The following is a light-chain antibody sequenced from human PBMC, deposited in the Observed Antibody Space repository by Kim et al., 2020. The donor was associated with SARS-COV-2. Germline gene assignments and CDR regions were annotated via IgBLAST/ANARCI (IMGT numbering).Light chain of an antibody. V-gene: IGKV1-8*01. CDR2: DAF. CDR3: QQHYIYPLT. J-gene: IGKJ4*01. CDR1: QDIRNT. Sequence: ASTGDRVTITCRASQDIRNTLAWYQQKPGKDPEHLSYDAFTLQSGVSPRFSGSRSGTDFTLTISSLQSEDLATYYCQQHYIYPLTFGGGTKVDIK.